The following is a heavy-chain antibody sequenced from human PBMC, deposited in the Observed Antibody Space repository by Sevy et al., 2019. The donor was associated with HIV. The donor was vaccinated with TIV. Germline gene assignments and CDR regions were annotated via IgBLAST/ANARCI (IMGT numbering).Heavy chain of an antibody. CDR2: ISSASGYI. Sequence: GGSLRLSCAASGFTFSSYRMTWVRQAPGKGLEWVSCISSASGYINYADSVKGRFIISRDKAKNLLYLQMDSLRAEDTAVYYCARAVLEISTWRSDYWGQGTLVTVSS. CDR1: GFTFSSYR. CDR3: ARAVLEISTWRSDY. V-gene: IGHV3-21*01. D-gene: IGHD1-1*01. J-gene: IGHJ4*02.